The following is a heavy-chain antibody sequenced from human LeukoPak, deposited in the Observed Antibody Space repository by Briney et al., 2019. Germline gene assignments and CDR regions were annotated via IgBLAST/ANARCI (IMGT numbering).Heavy chain of an antibody. J-gene: IGHJ6*04. CDR2: ISSSGSTI. Sequence: GGSLRLSCAASGFTFSSYEMNWVRQAPGKGLEWVLYISSSGSTIYYADSVKGRFTISRDNAKNSLYLQMNSLRAEDTAVYYCARAPTTVIIVSGWYYGMDVWGKGTTVTVSS. CDR1: GFTFSSYE. CDR3: ARAPTTVIIVSGWYYGMDV. V-gene: IGHV3-48*03. D-gene: IGHD4-23*01.